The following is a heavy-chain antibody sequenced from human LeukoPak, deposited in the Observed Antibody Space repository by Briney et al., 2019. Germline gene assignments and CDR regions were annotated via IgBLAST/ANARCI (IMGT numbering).Heavy chain of an antibody. CDR2: ISFDGSNK. CDR3: ARGSSSSDAFDI. J-gene: IGHJ3*02. CDR1: GFTFRSHA. D-gene: IGHD6-6*01. V-gene: IGHV3-30*04. Sequence: GGSLRLSCAASGFTFRSHAMHWVRQAPGKGLEWVALISFDGSNKKYADSVKGRFSISRDNSDNTLYPQMNSLRAEDTAVYYCARGSSSSDAFDIWGQGTMVTVSS.